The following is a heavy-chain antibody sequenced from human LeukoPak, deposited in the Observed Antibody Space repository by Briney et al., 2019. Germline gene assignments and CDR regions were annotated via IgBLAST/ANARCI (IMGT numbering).Heavy chain of an antibody. D-gene: IGHD4-17*01. CDR3: ARGPTVTFNYHYGMDV. V-gene: IGHV3-72*01. CDR2: TRSKARGYTT. CDR1: GFTFSDHY. J-gene: IGHJ6*02. Sequence: PGGSLRLSCATSGFTFSDHYMDCVRQAPGKGLEWVARTRSKARGYTTEYAASVKGRFTVSRDESMNSLYLQMNSLKTEDTAVYYCARGPTVTFNYHYGMDVWGQGTTVTVSS.